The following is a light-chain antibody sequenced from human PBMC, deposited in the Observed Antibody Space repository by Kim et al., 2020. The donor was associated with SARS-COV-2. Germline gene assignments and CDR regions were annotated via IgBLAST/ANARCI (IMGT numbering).Light chain of an antibody. CDR2: GAS. J-gene: IGKJ1*01. CDR1: QSVSDI. Sequence: SIGERATLSCRTRQSVSDILAWYQQKPGQAPRLLIYGASTRATGIPARFSGSGSGTEFTLTISSLQSEDSAVYYCQQYDDWPPWTFGQGTKVDIK. CDR3: QQYDDWPPWT. V-gene: IGKV3-15*01.